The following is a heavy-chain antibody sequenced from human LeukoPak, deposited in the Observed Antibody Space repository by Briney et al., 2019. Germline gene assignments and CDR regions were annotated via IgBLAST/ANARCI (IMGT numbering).Heavy chain of an antibody. Sequence: SETLSLTCSVSGGSMTPYHWTWIRQPAGKGLEWIGRLHISGNKNYNPSLKGRVTISLDTSKNQLSLEMTSVTAADTAVYFCARDPLRSSFDSWGRGILVTVSS. J-gene: IGHJ4*02. V-gene: IGHV4-4*07. D-gene: IGHD6-13*01. CDR1: GGSMTPYH. CDR3: ARDPLRSSFDS. CDR2: LHISGNK.